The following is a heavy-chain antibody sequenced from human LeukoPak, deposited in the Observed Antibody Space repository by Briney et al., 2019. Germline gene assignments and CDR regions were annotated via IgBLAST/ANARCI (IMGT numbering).Heavy chain of an antibody. D-gene: IGHD3-3*01. CDR2: IKQDGSEK. Sequence: PGGSLRLSCAASGFTFSSYWMSWVRQAPGKGLEWVANIKQDGSEKYYVDSVKGRFTISRDNAKNSLYLQMNSLRAEDTAVYYCASGGRDYDFWSGYYTGPPGDYWGQGTLVTVSS. V-gene: IGHV3-7*01. CDR1: GFTFSSYW. CDR3: ASGGRDYDFWSGYYTGPPGDY. J-gene: IGHJ4*02.